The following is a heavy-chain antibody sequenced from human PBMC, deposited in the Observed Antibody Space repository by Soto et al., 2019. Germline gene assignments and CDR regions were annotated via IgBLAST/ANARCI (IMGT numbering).Heavy chain of an antibody. J-gene: IGHJ4*02. Sequence: GGSLRVSCAASGFTFGNYWVTWVRQAPGEGLEWGANMNQDGSGIFYVDSVKGRFTISRDNPKNSLYLQMNSLRAEDTAVYYCARLPASARGYFDYWGQGALVTVS. CDR3: ARLPASARGYFDY. D-gene: IGHD2-2*01. V-gene: IGHV3-7*01. CDR1: GFTFGNYW. CDR2: MNQDGSGI.